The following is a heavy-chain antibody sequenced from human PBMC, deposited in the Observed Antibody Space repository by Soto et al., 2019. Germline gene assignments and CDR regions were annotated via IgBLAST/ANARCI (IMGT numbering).Heavy chain of an antibody. V-gene: IGHV4-39*01. Sequence: QLQLQESGPGLVKPSETLSLTCNVSGGSISSSRSYWAWFRQPPGKELEWIANIFYAGNTYYNPSLKSRVTVSGDTSTNQFSLKLDSVTAADTAVYYCARQAAAPGIDLWFDPWGKGTLVTVSS. J-gene: IGHJ5*02. D-gene: IGHD6-13*01. CDR3: ARQAAAPGIDLWFDP. CDR2: IFYAGNT. CDR1: GGSISSSRSY.